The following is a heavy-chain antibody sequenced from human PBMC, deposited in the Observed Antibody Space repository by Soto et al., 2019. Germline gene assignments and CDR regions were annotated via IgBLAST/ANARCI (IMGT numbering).Heavy chain of an antibody. D-gene: IGHD3-10*01. Sequence: GGSLRLSCAASGFTFSSYWMSWVRQAPGKGLEWVANIKQDGSEKYYVDSVKGRFTISRDNAKNSLYLQMNSLRAEDTAVYYCARVMVRGVNARGEVPKDAFDIWGQGTMVTVSS. V-gene: IGHV3-7*05. J-gene: IGHJ3*02. CDR2: IKQDGSEK. CDR1: GFTFSSYW. CDR3: ARVMVRGVNARGEVPKDAFDI.